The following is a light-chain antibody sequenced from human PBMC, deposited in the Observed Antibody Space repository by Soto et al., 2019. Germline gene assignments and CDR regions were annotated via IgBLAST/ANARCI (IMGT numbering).Light chain of an antibody. CDR1: LSVSSN. Sequence: EVEMTQSPGTLSVSAGESATLSCRASLSVSSNVAWYQQKPGQAPRLLIYGASTRATGIPARFSGSGSGTEFSLHLSSLQSEDFVVYYCQQYNDRPKTFGQGTKLEIK. CDR3: QQYNDRPKT. CDR2: GAS. V-gene: IGKV3-15*01. J-gene: IGKJ1*01.